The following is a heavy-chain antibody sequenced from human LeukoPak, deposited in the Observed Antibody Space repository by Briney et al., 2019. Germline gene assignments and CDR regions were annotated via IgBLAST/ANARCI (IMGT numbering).Heavy chain of an antibody. D-gene: IGHD6-6*01. CDR1: GYTFTSYD. V-gene: IGHV1-8*03. CDR3: ARVTYSSSSMSLDAFDI. J-gene: IGHJ3*02. CDR2: MNPNSGNT. Sequence: ASVKVSCKASGYTFTSYDINWVRQATGQGLEWMGWMNPNSGNTGYAQKFQGRVTITRNTSISTAYMELSSLRSEDTAVYYCARVTYSSSSMSLDAFDIWGQGTMVTVSS.